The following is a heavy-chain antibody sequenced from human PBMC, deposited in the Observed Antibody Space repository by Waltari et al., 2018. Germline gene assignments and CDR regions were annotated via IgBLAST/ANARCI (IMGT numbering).Heavy chain of an antibody. J-gene: IGHJ4*02. D-gene: IGHD3-9*01. V-gene: IGHV4-39*02. CDR1: GASISGQSYY. CDR3: ARRPYDILTGGFDS. CDR2: LYYGGS. Sequence: QLQLQESGPGLVKPSETLSLRCTVAGASISGQSYYWGWIRQPPGKGLEWIGSLYYGGSNYNPFLQSRVTISADTSKNRLSLKLTSVTATDTAVYYCARRPYDILTGGFDSWGQGTLVTVSS.